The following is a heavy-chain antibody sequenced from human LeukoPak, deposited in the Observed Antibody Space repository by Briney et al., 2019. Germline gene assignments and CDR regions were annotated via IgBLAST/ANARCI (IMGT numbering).Heavy chain of an antibody. J-gene: IGHJ4*02. Sequence: ASVRVSCKASGYTFTSYGISWVRQAPGQGLEWMGWISAYNGNTNYAQKLQGRVTMTTDTSTSTAYMELRSLRSDDTAVYYCARDYYDSSEDQFDYWGQGTLVTVSS. V-gene: IGHV1-18*01. CDR3: ARDYYDSSEDQFDY. CDR2: ISAYNGNT. D-gene: IGHD3-22*01. CDR1: GYTFTSYG.